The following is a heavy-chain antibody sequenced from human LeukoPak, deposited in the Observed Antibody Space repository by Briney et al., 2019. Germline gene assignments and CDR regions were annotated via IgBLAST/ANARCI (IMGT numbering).Heavy chain of an antibody. CDR2: IYNGGYT. D-gene: IGHD1-26*01. CDR1: GFSVNSNY. CDR3: ARGQAYSGSFSFHFDS. Sequence: PGGSLRLSCAASGFSVNSNYINWVRQAPGKGLEWVSVIYNGGYTNYAGSVKGRFTISRDRSKNTVYLQMNSLRVEDTAVYYCARGQAYSGSFSFHFDSWGQGTLVTVSS. J-gene: IGHJ4*02. V-gene: IGHV3-66*01.